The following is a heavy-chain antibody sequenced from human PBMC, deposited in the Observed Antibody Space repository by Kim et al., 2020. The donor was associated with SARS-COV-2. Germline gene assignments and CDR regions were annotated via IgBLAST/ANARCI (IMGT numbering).Heavy chain of an antibody. J-gene: IGHJ6*02. V-gene: IGHV3-23*03. CDR2: IYSGGSST. CDR3: AKDSPQSELFGVASGGHYYYGMDV. D-gene: IGHD3-3*01. Sequence: GGSLRLSCAASGFTFSSYAMSWVRQAPGKGLEWVSVIYSGGSSTYYADSVKGRFTISRDNSKNTLYLQMNSLRAEDTAVYYCAKDSPQSELFGVASGGHYYYGMDVWGQGTTVTVSS. CDR1: GFTFSSYA.